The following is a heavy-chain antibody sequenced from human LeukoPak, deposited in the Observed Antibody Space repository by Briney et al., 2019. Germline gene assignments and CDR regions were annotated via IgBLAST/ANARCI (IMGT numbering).Heavy chain of an antibody. CDR2: IYWDDDK. V-gene: IGHV2-5*08. Sequence: TLSLTCTVSGGSISSGSYYWSWIRQPPGKALEWLALIYWDDDKRYSPSLKSRLTITKDTSKNQVVLTMTNMDPVDTATYYCAHMGYDYVWGSYRYPGIFYFDYWGQGTLVTVSS. CDR3: AHMGYDYVWGSYRYPGIFYFDY. CDR1: GGSISSGSYY. D-gene: IGHD3-16*02. J-gene: IGHJ4*02.